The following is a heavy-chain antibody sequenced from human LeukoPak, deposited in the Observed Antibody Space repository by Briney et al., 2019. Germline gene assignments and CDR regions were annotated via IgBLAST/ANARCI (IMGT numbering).Heavy chain of an antibody. J-gene: IGHJ4*02. V-gene: IGHV3-49*04. CDR3: ARVVELGVSTLPGSLGVSDS. CDR1: GFRFQQYA. CDR2: IRSNTYGGTS. Sequence: CLRLSRAGSGFRFQQYAISWVPQDPGKGLEWVGVIRSNTYGGTSQYAASVRGRFTIARDDSRNIAYVQMNSLQTEDTGVYYCARVVELGVSTLPGSLGVSDSWGQGTLVTVSS. D-gene: IGHD1-26*01.